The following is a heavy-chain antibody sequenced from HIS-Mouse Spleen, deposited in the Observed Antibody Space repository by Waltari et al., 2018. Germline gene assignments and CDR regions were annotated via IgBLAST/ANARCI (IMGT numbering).Heavy chain of an antibody. CDR1: GGSFSGYY. Sequence: QVQLQQWGAGLLKPSETLSLTCAVYGGSFSGYYWRWIRQPAGRGLEVTGEINHMGSTNYNPALKSRVTISVDTSKNQFSLKLSSVTAADTAVYYCARRWFFKAVAGTDNWFDPWGQGTLVTVSS. V-gene: IGHV4-34*01. D-gene: IGHD6-19*01. CDR2: INHMGST. CDR3: ARRWFFKAVAGTDNWFDP. J-gene: IGHJ5*02.